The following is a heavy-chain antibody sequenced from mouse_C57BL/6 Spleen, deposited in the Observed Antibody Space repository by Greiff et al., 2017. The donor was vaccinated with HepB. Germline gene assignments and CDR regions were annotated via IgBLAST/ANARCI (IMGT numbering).Heavy chain of an antibody. D-gene: IGHD1-1*01. CDR3: ARGGYGSSYDY. Sequence: VQLQQPGAELVKPGALVKLSCKASGYTFTSYWMHWVKQRPGQGLEWIGMIHPNSGSTNYNEKFKSKATLTVDKSSSTAYMQLSSLTSEDSAVYYCARGGYGSSYDYWGQGTTLTVSS. V-gene: IGHV1-64*01. CDR2: IHPNSGST. CDR1: GYTFTSYW. J-gene: IGHJ2*01.